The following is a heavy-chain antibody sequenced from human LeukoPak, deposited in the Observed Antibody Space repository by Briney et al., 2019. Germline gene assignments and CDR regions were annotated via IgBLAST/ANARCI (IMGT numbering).Heavy chain of an antibody. CDR3: AKSGHYYDSPDSEFDY. CDR2: ISYDGSNK. J-gene: IGHJ4*02. CDR1: GFTFSSYG. V-gene: IGHV3-30*18. D-gene: IGHD3-22*01. Sequence: GGSLRLSCAASGFTFSSYGMHWVRQAPGKGLEWVAVISYDGSNKYYADSVKGRFTISRDNSKNTLYLQMNSLRAEDTAVYYCAKSGHYYDSPDSEFDYWGQGTLVTVSS.